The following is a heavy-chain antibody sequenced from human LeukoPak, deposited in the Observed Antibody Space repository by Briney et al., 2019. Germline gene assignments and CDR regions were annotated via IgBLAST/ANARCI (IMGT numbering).Heavy chain of an antibody. CDR1: GYTFTNYD. Sequence: ASVKVSCKTSGYTFTNYDVHWVRQATGQGLEWVGWMSPNSGSTVHAQRFQGRVTLTRSTSESTAYMELSSLRSEDTAVYYCARGVKLHYYGSGSYDYSYYYAMDVWGHGTTVTVSS. V-gene: IGHV1-8*01. CDR2: MSPNSGST. J-gene: IGHJ6*02. D-gene: IGHD3-10*01. CDR3: ARGVKLHYYGSGSYDYSYYYAMDV.